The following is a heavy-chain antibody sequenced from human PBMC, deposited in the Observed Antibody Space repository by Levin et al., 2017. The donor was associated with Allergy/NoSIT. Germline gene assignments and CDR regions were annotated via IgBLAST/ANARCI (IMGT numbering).Heavy chain of an antibody. V-gene: IGHV1-18*01. CDR3: ARILERGDPTANWYFDL. CDR2: ISAYNGNT. D-gene: IGHD2-15*01. CDR1: GYTFTSYG. Sequence: ASVKVSCKASGYTFTSYGISWVRQAPGQGLEWMGWISAYNGNTNYAQKLQGRVTMTTDTSTSTAYMELRSLRSDDTAVYYCARILERGDPTANWYFDLWGRGTLVTVSS. J-gene: IGHJ2*01.